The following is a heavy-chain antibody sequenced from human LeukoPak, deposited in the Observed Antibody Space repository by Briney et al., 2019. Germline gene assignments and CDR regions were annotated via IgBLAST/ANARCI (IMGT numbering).Heavy chain of an antibody. CDR3: ARFPGGNSDNWFDP. D-gene: IGHD4-23*01. V-gene: IGHV1-69*04. CDR1: GGTFSSYA. CDR2: IIPILGIA. J-gene: IGHJ5*02. Sequence: GASVKVSCRASGGTFSSYAISWVRQAPGQGLEWMGRIIPILGIANYAQKFQGRVTITADKSTSTAYMELSSLRSEDTAVYYCARFPGGNSDNWFDPWGQGTLVTVSS.